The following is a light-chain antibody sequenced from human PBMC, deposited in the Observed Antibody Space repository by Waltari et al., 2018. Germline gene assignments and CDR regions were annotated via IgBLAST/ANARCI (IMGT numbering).Light chain of an antibody. V-gene: IGLV1-40*01. CDR2: DNN. CDR3: QSYDSSLSGSV. Sequence: QSVLTQPHSVSGAPGQRVTNSCTGSSSNIGAGYDVHWYQQLPGTAPKLLIYDNNNRPSGVPDRFSGSKSGTSASLAITGLQAEDEADYYCQSYDSSLSGSVFGGGTKLTVL. CDR1: SSNIGAGYD. J-gene: IGLJ2*01.